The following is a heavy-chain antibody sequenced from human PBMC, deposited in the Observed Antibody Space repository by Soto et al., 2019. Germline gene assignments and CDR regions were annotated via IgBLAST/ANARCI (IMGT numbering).Heavy chain of an antibody. CDR3: AKDGGYCSGGSCSLWPFEN. J-gene: IGHJ4*02. CDR2: ISGSGGDT. V-gene: IGHV3-23*01. D-gene: IGHD2-15*01. CDR1: GFTFSSYT. Sequence: PGGSLRLSCAASGFTFSSYTMRWVRQAPGKGLEWVSTISGSGGDTYYADSVKGRFTISRDNSKNTLYLQMNSQRAEDTAVYYCAKDGGYCSGGSCSLWPFENWGQGTLVTVSS.